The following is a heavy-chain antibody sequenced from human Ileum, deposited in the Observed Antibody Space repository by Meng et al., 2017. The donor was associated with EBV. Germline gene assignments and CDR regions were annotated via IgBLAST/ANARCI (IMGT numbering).Heavy chain of an antibody. CDR1: GLSLSNYG. CDR3: ARDGIGWYPGDY. CDR2: ISPDGI. D-gene: IGHD6-19*01. V-gene: IGHV3-30*03. J-gene: IGHJ4*02. Sequence: VHLVESGGGVFQTGTSLILSCAASGLSLSNYGMHWVRQAPGKGLEWVALISPDGIWYPESVKGRFTVSRDNSKNTFYLQMNSLRFEDTAVYYCARDGIGWYPGDYWGRGTLVTGSS.